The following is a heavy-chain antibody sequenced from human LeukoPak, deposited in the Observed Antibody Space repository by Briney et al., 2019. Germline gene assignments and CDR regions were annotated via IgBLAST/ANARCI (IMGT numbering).Heavy chain of an antibody. V-gene: IGHV4-61*02. CDR2: IYTSGST. J-gene: IGHJ4*02. Sequence: SETLSLTCTVSGNSISSGDNYWSWIRQPAGKGLEWIGRIYTSGSTNYNPSLKSRVTISGDTSKNQLSLRLGSVTAADTAVYYCARASYSYDINGWVPFDYWGQGTLVTVSS. CDR1: GNSISSGDNY. D-gene: IGHD3-22*01. CDR3: ARASYSYDINGWVPFDY.